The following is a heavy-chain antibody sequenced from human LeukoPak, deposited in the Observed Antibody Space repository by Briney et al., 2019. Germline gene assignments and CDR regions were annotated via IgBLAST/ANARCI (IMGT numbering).Heavy chain of an antibody. CDR3: ARDYCSGGSCYYYYGMDV. J-gene: IGHJ6*02. CDR1: GYTFTSYA. V-gene: IGHV1-18*01. Sequence: GASVKVSCKASGYTFTSYAMNWVRQAPGQGLEWMGWISAYNGNTNYAQKLQGRVTMTTDTSTSTAYMELRSLRSDDTAVYYCARDYCSGGSCYYYYGMDVWGQGTTVTVSS. CDR2: ISAYNGNT. D-gene: IGHD2-15*01.